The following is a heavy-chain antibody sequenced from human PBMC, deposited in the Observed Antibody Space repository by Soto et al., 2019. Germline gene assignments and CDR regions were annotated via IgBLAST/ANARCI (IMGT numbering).Heavy chain of an antibody. Sequence: SETLSLTCTVSGGSISSGGYYWSWIRQHPGKGLEWIGYIYYSGSTYYNPSLKSRVTISVDTSKNQFSLKLSSVTAADTAVYYCARAMLLFDASKTPTWFDPWGQGTLVTVSS. D-gene: IGHD2-15*01. CDR3: ARAMLLFDASKTPTWFDP. J-gene: IGHJ5*02. CDR2: IYYSGST. V-gene: IGHV4-31*03. CDR1: GGSISSGGYY.